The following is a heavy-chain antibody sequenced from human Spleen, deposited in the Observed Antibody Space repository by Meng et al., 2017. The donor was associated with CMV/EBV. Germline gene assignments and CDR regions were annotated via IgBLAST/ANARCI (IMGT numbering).Heavy chain of an antibody. D-gene: IGHD4-23*01. V-gene: IGHV3-66*01. CDR2: IYSGGST. J-gene: IGHJ4*02. Sequence: EVQLVESGGGWVQPGGSLRLSCAASGFTVSSNYMSWVRQAPGKGLEWVSVIYSGGSTYYADSVKGRFTISRDNSKNTLYLQMNSLRAEDTAVYYCARPTVANSPFDYWGQGTLVTVAS. CDR1: GFTVSSNY. CDR3: ARPTVANSPFDY.